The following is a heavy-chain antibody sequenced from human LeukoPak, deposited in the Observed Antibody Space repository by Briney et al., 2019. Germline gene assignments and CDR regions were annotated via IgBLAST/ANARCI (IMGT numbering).Heavy chain of an antibody. V-gene: IGHV4-4*07. CDR3: ARAAKTHSSSTSCYTPYFDY. CDR1: GGSISSYY. Sequence: LETPSLTSTVSGGSISSYYWSGIRQPAGERLEWIGRIYTSGSTNYTPPPTSRVTMSVDTSKNQFSLKLSSVTAADTAVYYCARAAKTHSSSTSCYTPYFDYWGQGTLVTVSS. J-gene: IGHJ4*02. D-gene: IGHD2-2*02. CDR2: IYTSGST.